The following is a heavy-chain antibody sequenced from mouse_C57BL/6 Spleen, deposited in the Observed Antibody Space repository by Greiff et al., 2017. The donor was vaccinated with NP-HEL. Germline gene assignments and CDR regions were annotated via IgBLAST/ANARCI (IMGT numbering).Heavy chain of an antibody. CDR2: IYPRSGNT. V-gene: IGHV1-81*01. CDR3: ARFGDGYYDYYAMDY. J-gene: IGHJ4*01. Sequence: VQLQQSGAELARPGASVKLSCKASGYTFTSYGISWVKQRTGQGLEWIGEIYPRSGNTYYNEKFKGKATLTADKSSSTAYMELCSLTSEDSAVYFCARFGDGYYDYYAMDYWGQGTSVTVSS. D-gene: IGHD2-3*01. CDR1: GYTFTSYG.